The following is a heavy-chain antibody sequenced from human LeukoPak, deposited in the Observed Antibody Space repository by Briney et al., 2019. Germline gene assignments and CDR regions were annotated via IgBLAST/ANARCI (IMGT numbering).Heavy chain of an antibody. D-gene: IGHD3-10*01. CDR2: IYYSGST. V-gene: IGHV4-59*08. J-gene: IGHJ4*02. CDR3: ARPDGSGSYHSPFDY. Sequence: SQTLSLTCTVSGGSISSYYWSWIRQPPGKGLEWIGYIYYSGSTNYNPSLKSRVTISVDTSKNQFSLKLSSVTAADTAVYYCARPDGSGSYHSPFDYWGQGTLVTVSS. CDR1: GGSISSYY.